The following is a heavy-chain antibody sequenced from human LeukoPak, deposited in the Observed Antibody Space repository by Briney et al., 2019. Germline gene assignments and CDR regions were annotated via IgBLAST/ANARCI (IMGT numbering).Heavy chain of an antibody. CDR2: IGIVGDT. J-gene: IGHJ6*02. Sequence: PGGSLRLSRAASGFTVSKYDMHWVRPAPGEGLGGVSAIGIVGDTYYRGSVKGGFTMSREKGNNNVYLQMNSLRAGDTALYYCVRDHHCMDVGGQGTTV. V-gene: IGHV3-13*01. CDR3: VRDHHCMDV. CDR1: GFTVSKYD.